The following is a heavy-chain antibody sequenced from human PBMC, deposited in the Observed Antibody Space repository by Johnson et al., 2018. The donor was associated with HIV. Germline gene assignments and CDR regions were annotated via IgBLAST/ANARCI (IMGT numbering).Heavy chain of an antibody. Sequence: QVQLVESGGGVVQPGRSLRLSCAASGFTFSSYAMHWVRQAPAKGLEWVAVISYDGSNKYYADSVKGRFTISRDNSKNTLYLQMNSLRAEDTAVYYCAKSSDEYSSSSDAVDIWGQGTMVTVSS. D-gene: IGHD6-6*01. V-gene: IGHV3-30*18. CDR2: ISYDGSNK. CDR1: GFTFSSYA. J-gene: IGHJ3*02. CDR3: AKSSDEYSSSSDAVDI.